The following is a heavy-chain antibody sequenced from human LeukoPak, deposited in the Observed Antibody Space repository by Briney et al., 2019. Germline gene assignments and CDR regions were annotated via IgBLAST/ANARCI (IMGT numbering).Heavy chain of an antibody. Sequence: GGSLRLSCAASGFTFSSYGMHWVRPAPGKGLEWVSVIWYDGSNKYYADSVKGRVTISRDNSKNTLYLQMNSLRAEDTAVYYCAIPAAAAYWGQGTLVTVSS. J-gene: IGHJ4*02. V-gene: IGHV3-33*01. CDR2: IWYDGSNK. CDR3: AIPAAAAY. CDR1: GFTFSSYG. D-gene: IGHD6-13*01.